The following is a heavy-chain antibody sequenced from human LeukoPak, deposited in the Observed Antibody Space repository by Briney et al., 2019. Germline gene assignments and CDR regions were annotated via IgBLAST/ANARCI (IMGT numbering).Heavy chain of an antibody. V-gene: IGHV4-30-4*01. CDR1: GGSISSGDYY. Sequence: PSEALSLTCTVSGGSISSGDYYWSWIRQPSGKGLEWIGYIYYSGSTYYNPSHKSRVTISVDTSKNQFSLKLSSVTAADTAVYYCARAYGPGHFDYWGQGTLVTVSS. CDR3: ARAYGPGHFDY. CDR2: IYYSGST. J-gene: IGHJ4*02. D-gene: IGHD3-10*01.